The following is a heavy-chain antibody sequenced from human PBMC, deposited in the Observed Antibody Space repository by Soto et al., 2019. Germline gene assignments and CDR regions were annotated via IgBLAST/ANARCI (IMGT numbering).Heavy chain of an antibody. CDR3: ARSGGIDY. D-gene: IGHD6-25*01. J-gene: IGHJ4*02. CDR1: GFTFNHYW. V-gene: IGHV3-74*01. Sequence: EVQLVESGGGLVQPGGSLRLSCAASGFTFNHYWIHWVRQVPGKGLMWVPRIQSDGSSIDYADSVKGRFTISRDNAKNTVYLHMNSLRVEDSAMYYCARSGGIDYWGQGTLVTVSS. CDR2: IQSDGSSI.